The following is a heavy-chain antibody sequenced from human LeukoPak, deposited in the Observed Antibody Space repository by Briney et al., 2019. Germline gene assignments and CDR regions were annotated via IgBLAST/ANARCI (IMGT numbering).Heavy chain of an antibody. J-gene: IGHJ4*02. CDR1: GFTVTHAW. CDR3: TTVGNPAYFAR. D-gene: IGHD1-14*01. CDR2: IKSKADGGTT. Sequence: PGGSLRLSCAASGFTVTHAWMSWVRQAPGKGLEWVGRIKSKADGGTTNYAEPVKGRFTISRDDSKNTLDLQMNSLKTDDTAVYYCTTVGNPAYFARWGQGALVTLSS. V-gene: IGHV3-15*01.